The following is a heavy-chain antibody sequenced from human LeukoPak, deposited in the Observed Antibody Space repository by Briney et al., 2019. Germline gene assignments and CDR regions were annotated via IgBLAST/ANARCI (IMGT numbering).Heavy chain of an antibody. CDR1: GFTFDDYA. V-gene: IGHV3-9*01. Sequence: GRSLRLSCAASGFTFDDYAMHWVRQAPGKGPEWVSGISWNSGSIAYADSVRGRFTISRDNVKNSLFLELNSLRPEDTALYYCAKDSSSGGHYFDYWGQGTLLTVSS. J-gene: IGHJ4*02. CDR2: ISWNSGSI. CDR3: AKDSSSGGHYFDY. D-gene: IGHD6-6*01.